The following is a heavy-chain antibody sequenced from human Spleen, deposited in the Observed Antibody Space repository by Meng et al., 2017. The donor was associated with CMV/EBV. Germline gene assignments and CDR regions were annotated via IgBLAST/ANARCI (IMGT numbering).Heavy chain of an antibody. Sequence: FSFSTYAMSWIRQAPGKGLEWVSTISGGTTNYADSVKGRFTISRDNSKNTLYLQMNGLRAEDTAIYYCAKVQPFSKIRFLETSYFDYWGQGTLVTVSS. J-gene: IGHJ4*02. CDR1: FSFSTYA. D-gene: IGHD3-3*01. V-gene: IGHV3-23*01. CDR3: AKVQPFSKIRFLETSYFDY. CDR2: ISGGTT.